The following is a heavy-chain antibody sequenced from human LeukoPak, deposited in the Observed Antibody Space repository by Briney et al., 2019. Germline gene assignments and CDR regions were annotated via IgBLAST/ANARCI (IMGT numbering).Heavy chain of an antibody. Sequence: GGSLTLSCAASGFTFSNAWMSWVRQAPGKGLEWVGRIKSKTDGGTTDYAAPVKGRFTISRDDSKNTLYLQMNSLKTEDTAVYYCTTTTVAGTVDYWGQGTLVTVSS. CDR1: GFTFSNAW. J-gene: IGHJ4*02. CDR2: IKSKTDGGTT. CDR3: TTTTVAGTVDY. V-gene: IGHV3-15*01. D-gene: IGHD6-19*01.